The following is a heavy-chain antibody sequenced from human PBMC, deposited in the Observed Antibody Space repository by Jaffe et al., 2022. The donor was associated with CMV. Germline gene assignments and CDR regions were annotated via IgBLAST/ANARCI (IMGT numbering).Heavy chain of an antibody. CDR1: GFTFSSYG. V-gene: IGHV3-33*08. D-gene: IGHD5-12*01. CDR3: ARDAVIGSYSGYDFGRSGNWFDP. J-gene: IGHJ5*02. CDR2: IWYDGSNK. Sequence: QVQLVESGGGVVQPGRSLRLSCAASGFTFSSYGMHWVRQAPGKGLEWVAVIWYDGSNKYYADSVKGRFTISRDNSKNTLYLQMNSLRAEDTAVYYCARDAVIGSYSGYDFGRSGNWFDPWGQGTLVTVSS.